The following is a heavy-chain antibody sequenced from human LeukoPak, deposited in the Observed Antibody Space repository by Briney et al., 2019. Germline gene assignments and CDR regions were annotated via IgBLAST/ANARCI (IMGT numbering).Heavy chain of an antibody. CDR2: ISDDESDQ. D-gene: IGHD6-13*01. Sequence: SGGSLRLSCAASGFTLRSYGIHWVRQAPGKGLKWVAVISDDESDQYYGDSVKGRFTISRDTSKNTVYLQMNSLRAERTAVYYCARELYNSSFDYWGQGTLVTVSS. J-gene: IGHJ4*02. CDR3: ARELYNSSFDY. V-gene: IGHV3-33*01. CDR1: GFTLRSYG.